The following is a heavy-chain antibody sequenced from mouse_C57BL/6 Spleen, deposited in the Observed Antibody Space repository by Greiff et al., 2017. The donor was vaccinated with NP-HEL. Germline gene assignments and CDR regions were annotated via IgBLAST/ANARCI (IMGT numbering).Heavy chain of an antibody. Sequence: VKLQQSGAELARPGASVKLSCKASGYTFTSYGISWVKQRTGQGLEWIGEIYPRSGNTYYNEKFKGKATLTADKSSSTAYMELRSLTSEDSAVYFCARLDGYFDVWGTGTTVTVSS. J-gene: IGHJ1*03. V-gene: IGHV1-81*01. CDR2: IYPRSGNT. CDR3: ARLDGYFDV. CDR1: GYTFTSYG.